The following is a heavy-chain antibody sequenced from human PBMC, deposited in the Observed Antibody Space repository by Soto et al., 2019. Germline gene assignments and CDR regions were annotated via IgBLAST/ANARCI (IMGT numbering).Heavy chain of an antibody. CDR2: ISYDGSNK. J-gene: IGHJ4*02. V-gene: IGHV3-30*03. CDR1: GFTFSSYG. CDR3: ARGRGGPAAGRGGPSYFDY. Sequence: QVQLVESGGGVVQPGRSLRLSCAASGFTFSSYGMHWVRQAPGKGLEWVAVISYDGSNKYYADSVKGRFTISRDNAKNTWYRKRNGLGAGERVVYYCARGRGGPAAGRGGPSYFDYWGKGPLVTVSS. D-gene: IGHD6-13*01.